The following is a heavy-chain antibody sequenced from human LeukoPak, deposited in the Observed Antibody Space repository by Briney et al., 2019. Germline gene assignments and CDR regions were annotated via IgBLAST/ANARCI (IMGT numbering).Heavy chain of an antibody. J-gene: IGHJ4*02. CDR2: IKQDGSEK. D-gene: IGHD3-22*01. CDR1: GFIFSSYW. V-gene: IGHV3-7*01. Sequence: GGSLRPSCAASGFIFSSYWMTWVRQAPGKGLEWVANIKQDGSEKYYVDSVKGRFTISRDNAKNSLYLQMNSLRAEDTAVYYCARDHYYDSSGYYQLFDYWGQGTLVTVSS. CDR3: ARDHYYDSSGYYQLFDY.